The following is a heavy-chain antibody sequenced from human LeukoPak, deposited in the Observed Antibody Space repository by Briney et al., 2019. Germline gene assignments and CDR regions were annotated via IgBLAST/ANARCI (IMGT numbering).Heavy chain of an antibody. D-gene: IGHD4-23*01. CDR1: GGSFSGYF. Sequence: SETLSLTCAVYGGSFSGYFWSWIRQPPGKGLEWIGEINHSGSTNYNPSLKSRVTISVDSSKNQFSLKLSSVTAADTAVYYCARGKTTVAGYYCYGLDVWGQGTTVTVSS. J-gene: IGHJ6*02. CDR2: INHSGST. V-gene: IGHV4-34*01. CDR3: ARGKTTVAGYYCYGLDV.